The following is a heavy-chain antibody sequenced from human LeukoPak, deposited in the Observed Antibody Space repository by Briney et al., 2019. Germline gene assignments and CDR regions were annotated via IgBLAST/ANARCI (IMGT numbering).Heavy chain of an antibody. CDR2: TNHSGST. J-gene: IGHJ4*02. CDR3: ARETKCYGSGSYFDY. CDR1: GGSFSGYY. Sequence: PSETLSLTCAVYGGSFSGYYWSWTRQPPGKGLEWIGETNHSGSTNYNPSLKSRVTISVDTSKNQFSLKLSSVTAADTAVYYCARETKCYGSGSYFDYWGQGTLVTVSS. V-gene: IGHV4-34*01. D-gene: IGHD3-10*01.